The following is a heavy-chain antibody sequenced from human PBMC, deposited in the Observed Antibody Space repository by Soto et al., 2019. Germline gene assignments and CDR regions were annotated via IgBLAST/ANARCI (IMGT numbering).Heavy chain of an antibody. J-gene: IGHJ5*02. D-gene: IGHD3-10*01. Sequence: QVQLVESGGDVVQPGRSLRLSCAASGFTFSSYGMHWVRQAPGKGLEWVAVISYDGSNKYYADSVKGRFTISRDNSKNTLYLQMNSLRAEDTAVYYCAKEAVMVRGVIQNWFDPWGQGTLVTVSS. CDR1: GFTFSSYG. V-gene: IGHV3-30*18. CDR2: ISYDGSNK. CDR3: AKEAVMVRGVIQNWFDP.